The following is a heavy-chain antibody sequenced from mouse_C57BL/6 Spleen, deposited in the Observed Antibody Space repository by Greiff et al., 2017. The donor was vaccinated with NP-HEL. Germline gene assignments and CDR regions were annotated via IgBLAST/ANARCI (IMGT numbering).Heavy chain of an antibody. Sequence: VQLQQSDAELVKPGASVKISCKDSGYTFTDHTIHWMKQRPEQGLEWIGYIYPRDGSTKYNEKFKGKATLTADKSASTAYMQLNSLTSEDSAVYFCARDYYYGSSYGAMDYWGQGTSVTVSS. CDR1: GYTFTDHT. CDR3: ARDYYYGSSYGAMDY. CDR2: IYPRDGST. J-gene: IGHJ4*01. V-gene: IGHV1-78*01. D-gene: IGHD1-1*01.